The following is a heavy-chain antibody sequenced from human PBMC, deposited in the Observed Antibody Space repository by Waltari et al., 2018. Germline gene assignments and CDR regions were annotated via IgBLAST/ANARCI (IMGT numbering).Heavy chain of an antibody. Sequence: QVQLQESGPGLVKPSETLSLTCAVSGYSISSGYYWGWIRQPPGKGLEWIGSIYHSGSTYYNPALKSRVTISVDTSKNQFSLKLSSVTAADTAVYYCARLGPGQPWAFDIWGQGTMVTVSS. D-gene: IGHD7-27*01. CDR3: ARLGPGQPWAFDI. J-gene: IGHJ3*02. CDR2: IYHSGST. CDR1: GYSISSGYY. V-gene: IGHV4-38-2*01.